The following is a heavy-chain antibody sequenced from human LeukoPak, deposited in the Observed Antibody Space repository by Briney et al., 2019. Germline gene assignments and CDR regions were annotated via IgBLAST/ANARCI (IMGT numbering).Heavy chain of an antibody. CDR2: INCNSGST. V-gene: IGHV1-2*02. CDR3: AKDFRLTGDCDY. D-gene: IGHD1-1*01. CDR1: GYTFTGYY. J-gene: IGHJ4*02. Sequence: ASVKVSCKASGYTFTGYYMHWVRQAPGKGLEWMGWINCNSGSTNYAQKFQGRVTMTRDTSSSTDYMELSRLRADDTAVYYCAKDFRLTGDCDYWGQGTLVTVSS.